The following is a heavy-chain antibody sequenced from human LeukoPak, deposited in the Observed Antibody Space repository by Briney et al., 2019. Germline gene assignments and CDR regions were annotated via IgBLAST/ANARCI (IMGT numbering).Heavy chain of an antibody. V-gene: IGHV3-33*08. Sequence: PGRSLRLSCGASGFSFSNYAMHWARQAPGKGLEWVALILTDGSNEHYADSVKGRFTISRDNSKNTMYLQMNSLRAEDTAMYYYERVVSLIDYWGQGALVTVSS. CDR2: ILTDGSNE. CDR1: GFSFSNYA. J-gene: IGHJ4*02. D-gene: IGHD3-10*01. CDR3: ERVVSLIDY.